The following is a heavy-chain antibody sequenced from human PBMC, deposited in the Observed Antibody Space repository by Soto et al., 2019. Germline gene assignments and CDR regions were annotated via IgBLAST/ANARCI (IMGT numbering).Heavy chain of an antibody. CDR2: VYYPGNV. CDR1: GGSLSEFY. J-gene: IGHJ4*02. CDR3: ARHAPGANFFDY. V-gene: IGHV4-39*01. Sequence: QLQLQESGPGLVKPSETLSLTCTISGGSLSEFYWDWLRQSPGKGLEWIGNVYYPGNVHYNPWFNSQVTMSLDTAANKFSLRLISLTAADTGVFYCARHAPGANFFDYWGQGALVTVSS.